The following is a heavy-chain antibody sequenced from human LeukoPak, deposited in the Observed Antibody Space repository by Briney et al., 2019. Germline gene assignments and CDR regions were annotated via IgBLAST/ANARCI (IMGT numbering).Heavy chain of an antibody. CDR2: IYYSGST. V-gene: IGHV4-59*01. CDR3: ARASPPHDYYYDFWSGYSTGFDY. D-gene: IGHD3-3*01. CDR1: GDSISNYY. Sequence: PSETLSLTCTVSGDSISNYYWSWIRQSPGKGLEWIGSIYYSGSTYYNPSLKSRVTISVDTSKNQFSLKLSSVTAADTAVYYCARASPPHDYYYDFWSGYSTGFDYWGQGALVTVSS. J-gene: IGHJ4*02.